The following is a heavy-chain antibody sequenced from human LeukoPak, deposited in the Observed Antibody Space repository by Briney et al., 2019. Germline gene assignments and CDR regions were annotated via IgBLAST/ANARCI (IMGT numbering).Heavy chain of an antibody. J-gene: IGHJ5*02. D-gene: IGHD3-3*01. CDR3: AREGDYDFWSGPWDWFDP. CDR2: IYTSGST. V-gene: IGHV4-4*07. CDR1: GGSISSYY. Sequence: SETLSLTCTVPGGSISSYYWSWIRQPARKGLEWIGRIYTSGSTNHNPSLKSRVTISVDKSKNQFSLKLSSVTAADTAVYYCAREGDYDFWSGPWDWFDPWGQGTLVTVSS.